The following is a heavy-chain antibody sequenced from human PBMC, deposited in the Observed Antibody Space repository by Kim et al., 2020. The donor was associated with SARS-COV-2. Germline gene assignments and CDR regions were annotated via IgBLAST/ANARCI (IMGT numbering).Heavy chain of an antibody. Sequence: GGSLRLSCAASGFTFDDYAMHWVRQAPGKGLEWVSLISGDGGSTYYADSVKGRFTISRDNSKNSLYLQMNSLRTEHTALYYCAKALGYCSSTSCLRWYYYYGMDVWGQGTTVTVSS. J-gene: IGHJ6*02. CDR2: ISGDGGST. V-gene: IGHV3-43*02. D-gene: IGHD2-2*01. CDR1: GFTFDDYA. CDR3: AKALGYCSSTSCLRWYYYYGMDV.